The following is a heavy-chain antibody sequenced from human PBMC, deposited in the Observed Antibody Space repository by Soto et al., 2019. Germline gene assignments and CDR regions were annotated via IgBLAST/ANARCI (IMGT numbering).Heavy chain of an antibody. CDR2: ISYDGSNK. V-gene: IGHV3-30*18. CDR3: AKDRIAAAARHTQAPIKLYYYYGMDV. Sequence: GGSLRLSCAASGFTFSSYGMHWVRQAPGKGLEWVAVISYDGSNKYYEDSVKGRFTISRDNSKNTPYLQMNSLRAEDTAVYYCAKDRIAAAARHTQAPIKLYYYYGMDVWGQGTTVTVSS. D-gene: IGHD6-13*01. CDR1: GFTFSSYG. J-gene: IGHJ6*02.